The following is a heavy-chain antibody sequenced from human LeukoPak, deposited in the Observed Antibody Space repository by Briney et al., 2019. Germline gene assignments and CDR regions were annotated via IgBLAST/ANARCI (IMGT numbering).Heavy chain of an antibody. CDR3: ARVTYYYDSSGSDAFDI. CDR2: ISSSSSYI. D-gene: IGHD3-22*01. Sequence: GGSLRLSCAASGFTFSSYSMNWVRQAPGKGLEWVSSISSSSSYIYYADSVKGRFTISRDNAKNSLYLQMNSLRAEDTAVYYCARVTYYYDSSGSDAFDIWGQGTMVTVSS. V-gene: IGHV3-21*01. CDR1: GFTFSSYS. J-gene: IGHJ3*02.